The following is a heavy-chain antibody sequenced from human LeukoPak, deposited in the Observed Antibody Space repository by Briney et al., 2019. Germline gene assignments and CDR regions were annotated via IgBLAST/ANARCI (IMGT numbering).Heavy chain of an antibody. V-gene: IGHV4-59*01. Sequence: PSETLSLTCTVSGGSISSYYWSWIRQPPGKGLEWIGYIYYSGSTNYNPSLKSRVTISVDTSKNQFSLKLSSVTAADTAVYYCARGGIWSAYYFDYWGQGTLVTVSS. J-gene: IGHJ4*02. D-gene: IGHD3-3*01. CDR2: IYYSGST. CDR3: ARGGIWSAYYFDY. CDR1: GGSISSYY.